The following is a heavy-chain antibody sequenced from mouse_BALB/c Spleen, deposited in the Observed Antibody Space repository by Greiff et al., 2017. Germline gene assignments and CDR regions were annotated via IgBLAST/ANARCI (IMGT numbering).Heavy chain of an antibody. CDR3: ASGVRRGGFDY. V-gene: IGHV2-2*02. J-gene: IGHJ2*01. D-gene: IGHD2-14*01. CDR1: GFSLTSYG. CDR2: IWSGGST. Sequence: VKVVESGPGLVQPSQSLSITCTVSGFSLTSYGVHWVRQSPGKGLEWLGVIWSGGSTDYNAAFISRLSISKDNSKSQVFFKMNSLQANDTAIYYCASGVRRGGFDYWGQGTTLTVSS.